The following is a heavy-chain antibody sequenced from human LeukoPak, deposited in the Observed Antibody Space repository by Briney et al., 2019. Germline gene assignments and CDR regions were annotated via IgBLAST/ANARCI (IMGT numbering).Heavy chain of an antibody. V-gene: IGHV3-21*01. Sequence: SGGSLRLSCAVSGFTLSIYSMNWVRQAPGKGLEWVSTITGSGGYSYYEDSVKGRLTISRDNAKNSLYLQMSSLRVEDTAVYYCARGLAAGDYWGQGTRVTVSS. J-gene: IGHJ4*02. CDR3: ARGLAAGDY. CDR1: GFTLSIYS. CDR2: ITGSGGYS. D-gene: IGHD2-15*01.